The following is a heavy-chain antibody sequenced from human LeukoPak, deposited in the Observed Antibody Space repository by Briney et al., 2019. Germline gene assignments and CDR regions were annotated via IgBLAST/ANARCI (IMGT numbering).Heavy chain of an antibody. CDR3: ARERYSSSYNWFDP. CDR1: GFTFSSYW. CDR2: IKQDGSEK. Sequence: GGSLRLSCAASGFTFSSYWMSWVRQAPGKGLEWVANIKQDGSEKYYVDSVKGRFTISRDNAKNSLYLQMNSLRAEDTAVYYCARERYSSSYNWFDPWGQGTLVTVSS. V-gene: IGHV3-7*01. D-gene: IGHD6-6*01. J-gene: IGHJ5*02.